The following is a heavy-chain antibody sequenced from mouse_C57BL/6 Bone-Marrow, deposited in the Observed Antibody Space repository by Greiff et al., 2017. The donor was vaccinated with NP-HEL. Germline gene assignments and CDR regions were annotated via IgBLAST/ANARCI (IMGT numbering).Heavy chain of an antibody. V-gene: IGHV1-50*01. CDR1: GYTFTSYW. CDR3: ASRGRWLLIY. J-gene: IGHJ2*01. D-gene: IGHD2-3*01. Sequence: VQLQQSGAELVKPGASVKLSCKASGYTFTSYWMQWVKQRPGQGLEWIGEIDPSDSYTNYNQKFKGKATLTVDTSSSTAYMQLSSLTSEDSAVYYCASRGRWLLIYWGQGTTLTVSS. CDR2: IDPSDSYT.